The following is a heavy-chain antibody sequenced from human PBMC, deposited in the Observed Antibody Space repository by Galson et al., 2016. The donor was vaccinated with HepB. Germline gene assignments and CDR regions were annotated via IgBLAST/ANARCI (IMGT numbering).Heavy chain of an antibody. CDR3: AKDRGVVPDYYLDY. CDR1: GFAFSSYA. CDR2: ISGSATTT. V-gene: IGHV3-23*01. D-gene: IGHD6-6*01. J-gene: IGHJ4*02. Sequence: SLRLSCAASGFAFSSYAMNWVRLAPGKGPEWVSAISGSATTTYYSDSVKGRFTISGDTFKGTLYLQMNSLRAEDTAVYYCAKDRGVVPDYYLDYWGQGTLVTVSS.